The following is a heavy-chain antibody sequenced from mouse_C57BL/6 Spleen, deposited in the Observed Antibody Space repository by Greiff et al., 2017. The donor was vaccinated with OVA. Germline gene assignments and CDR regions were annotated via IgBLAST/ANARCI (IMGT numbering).Heavy chain of an antibody. CDR1: GYTFTTYP. CDR3: ARRGGSSPYFDY. D-gene: IGHD1-1*01. V-gene: IGHV1-47*01. CDR2: FHPYNDDT. J-gene: IGHJ2*01. Sequence: VKLQESGAELVKPGASVKMSCKASGYTFTTYPIEWMKQNHGKSLEWIGNFHPYNDDTKYNEKFKGKATLTVEKSSSTVYLELSRLTSDDSAVYYCARRGGSSPYFDYWGQGTTLTVSS.